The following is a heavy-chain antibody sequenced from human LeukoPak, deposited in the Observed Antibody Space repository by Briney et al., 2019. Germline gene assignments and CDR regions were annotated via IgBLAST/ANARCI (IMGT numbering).Heavy chain of an antibody. Sequence: PGGSLRLSCAASGFTFSSYWMSWVRQAPGEGLERVANIKQDGSEKYYVDSVKGRFTISRDNAKNSLYLQMNSLRAEDTAVYYCASATSSSEFTYWGQGTLVTVSS. D-gene: IGHD6-6*01. CDR2: IKQDGSEK. CDR1: GFTFSSYW. J-gene: IGHJ4*02. V-gene: IGHV3-7*01. CDR3: ASATSSSEFTY.